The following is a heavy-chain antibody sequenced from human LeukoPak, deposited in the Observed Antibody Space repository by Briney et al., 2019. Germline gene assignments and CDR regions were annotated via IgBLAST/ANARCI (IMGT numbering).Heavy chain of an antibody. V-gene: IGHV3-23*01. CDR2: ISGSGGST. D-gene: IGHD3-22*01. CDR3: AKGGSFYYDTSGYLY. CDR1: GFTFGSYS. Sequence: GGSLRLSCAGSGFTFGSYSMSWVRQAPGQGLEWVSVISGSGGSTYYADSVKGRFTISRDNSRNTLYLQMNSLRAEDTAVYYCAKGGSFYYDTSGYLYWGQGTLVTVSS. J-gene: IGHJ4*02.